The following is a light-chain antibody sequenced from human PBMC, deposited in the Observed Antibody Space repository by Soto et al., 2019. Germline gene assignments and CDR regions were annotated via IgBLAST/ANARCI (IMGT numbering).Light chain of an antibody. CDR1: QDIDKY. V-gene: IGKV1-33*01. CDR3: QQYYDLPIT. Sequence: MKRAAASRCAKIGDRVTITCQASQDIDKYLNWYQQKPGKAPKLLIDDASNLETGVPSRFSGSGSGTHFTFTIASLQPEDTAIYYCQQYYDLPITFGPRTRLEIK. CDR2: DAS. J-gene: IGKJ5*01.